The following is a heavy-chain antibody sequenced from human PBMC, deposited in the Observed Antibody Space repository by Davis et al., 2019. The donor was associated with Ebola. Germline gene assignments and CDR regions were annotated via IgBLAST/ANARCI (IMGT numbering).Heavy chain of an antibody. V-gene: IGHV4-31*03. CDR3: TTDLIITMIVAELP. D-gene: IGHD3-22*01. Sequence: SETLSLTCTVSGGSISSGGYYWSWIRQHPGKGLEWIGYIYYSGSTYYNPSLKSRVTISVDTSKNQFSLKLSSVTAEDTAVYYCTTDLIITMIVAELPWGQGTLVTVSS. CDR1: GGSISSGGYY. CDR2: IYYSGST. J-gene: IGHJ5*02.